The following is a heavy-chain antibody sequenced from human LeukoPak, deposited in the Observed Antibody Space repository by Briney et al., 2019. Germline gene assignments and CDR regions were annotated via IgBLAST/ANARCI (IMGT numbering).Heavy chain of an antibody. J-gene: IGHJ4*02. V-gene: IGHV3-66*02. Sequence: GGSLRLSCAVSGFTVTSNFMSWVRQAPGEGLEWASVIYDRGDTYYADSVKGRFTVSRDTSKNTLYLQLNNLGAEDTAVYYCAGRRANTCNFCFVYWGQGTLVTVSS. CDR1: GFTVTSNF. CDR3: AGRRANTCNFCFVY. CDR2: IYDRGDT. D-gene: IGHD1-1*01.